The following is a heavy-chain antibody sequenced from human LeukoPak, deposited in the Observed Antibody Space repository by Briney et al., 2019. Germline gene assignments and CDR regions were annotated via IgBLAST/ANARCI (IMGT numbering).Heavy chain of an antibody. CDR2: ISTNGST. CDR3: ALGYAVVDY. D-gene: IGHD5-18*01. J-gene: IGHJ4*02. Sequence: SETLSLTCTVSGVSISSFYWSWIRQSAGKGLEWIGRISTNGSTDHNPSLKSRVTISVDTSKNQFSLKLSSVTAADTAVYYCALGYAVVDYWGQGTLVTVSS. CDR1: GVSISSFY. V-gene: IGHV4-4*07.